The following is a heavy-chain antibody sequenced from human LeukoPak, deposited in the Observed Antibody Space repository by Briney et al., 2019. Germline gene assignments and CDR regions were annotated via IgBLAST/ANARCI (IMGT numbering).Heavy chain of an antibody. D-gene: IGHD5-24*01. CDR1: GGSISSYY. V-gene: IGHV4-59*01. CDR2: IYYSGST. J-gene: IGHJ3*02. CDR3: ARAGTLQSNPSAFDI. Sequence: SETLSLTCTGSGGSISSYYWSWIRQPPGKGLEWIGYIYYSGSTSYNPSLRSRVTISVDTSKNQFSLKLYSVTAADTAVYYCARAGTLQSNPSAFDIWGQGTMATVSS.